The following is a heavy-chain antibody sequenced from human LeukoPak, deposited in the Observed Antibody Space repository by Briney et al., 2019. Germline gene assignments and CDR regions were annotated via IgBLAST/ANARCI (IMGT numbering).Heavy chain of an antibody. V-gene: IGHV1-8*01. CDR2: MNPNSGNT. CDR1: GYTFTSYD. CDR3: ARDLYYYDSSGSNQGY. J-gene: IGHJ4*02. D-gene: IGHD3-22*01. Sequence: ASVKVSCKASGYTFTSYDINWVRQATGQGLEWMGWMNPNSGNTGYAQKLQGRVTMTTDTSTSTAYMELRSLRSDDTAVYYCARDLYYYDSSGSNQGYWGQGTLVTVSS.